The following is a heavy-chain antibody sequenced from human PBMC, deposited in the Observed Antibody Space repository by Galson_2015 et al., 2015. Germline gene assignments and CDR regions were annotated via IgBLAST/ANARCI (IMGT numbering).Heavy chain of an antibody. CDR2: ISYDGSNK. Sequence: SLRLSCAASGFTFSSYGMHWVRQAPGKGLEWVAVISYDGSNKYYADSVKGRFTISRDNSKNTLYLQMNSLRAEDTAVYYCARGYGDYVDWFDPWGQGTLVTVSS. V-gene: IGHV3-30*03. J-gene: IGHJ5*02. D-gene: IGHD4-17*01. CDR3: ARGYGDYVDWFDP. CDR1: GFTFSSYG.